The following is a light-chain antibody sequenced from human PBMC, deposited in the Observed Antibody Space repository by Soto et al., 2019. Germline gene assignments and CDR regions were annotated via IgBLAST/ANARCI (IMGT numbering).Light chain of an antibody. J-gene: IGKJ5*01. V-gene: IGKV3-11*01. Sequence: SLSAAAVSLTPGERATLSCRASQSVSSYLAWYQQKPGQAPRLLIYDASNRATGIPARFSGSGSGTDFTLTISSLEPEDFAVYYCQQRSNWPLTFGQGRRLAI. CDR1: QSVSSY. CDR2: DAS. CDR3: QQRSNWPLT.